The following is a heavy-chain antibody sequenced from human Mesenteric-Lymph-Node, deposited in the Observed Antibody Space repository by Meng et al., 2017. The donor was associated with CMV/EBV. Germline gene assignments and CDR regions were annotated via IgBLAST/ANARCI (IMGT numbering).Heavy chain of an antibody. Sequence: NASGGTFSSYAISWVRQAPGQGLEWMGGIIPIFGTANYAQKFQGRVTITTDESTSTAYMELSSLRSEDTAVYYCARVAVLAYNWFDPWGQGTLVTVSS. J-gene: IGHJ5*02. D-gene: IGHD1-14*01. CDR2: IIPIFGTA. CDR1: GGTFSSYA. CDR3: ARVAVLAYNWFDP. V-gene: IGHV1-69*05.